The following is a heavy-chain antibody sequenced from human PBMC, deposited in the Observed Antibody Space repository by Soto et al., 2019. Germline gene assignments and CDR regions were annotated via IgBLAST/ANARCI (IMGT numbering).Heavy chain of an antibody. CDR2: IKRDGSSI. J-gene: IGHJ4*02. Sequence: EVQLVESGGGLVQPGGSLRLSCAASGFTFSNYWMDWVRQAPGKGLVWVSRIKRDGSSISYADSVKGRVTISRDNAKNRRYLKMNSLRAEDTAVYYCARDGGRGGDLDYWGQGTLVTVSS. CDR3: ARDGGRGGDLDY. D-gene: IGHD2-21*02. CDR1: GFTFSNYW. V-gene: IGHV3-74*01.